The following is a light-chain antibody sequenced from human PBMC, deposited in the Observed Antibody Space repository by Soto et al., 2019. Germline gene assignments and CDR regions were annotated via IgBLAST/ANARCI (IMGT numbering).Light chain of an antibody. CDR3: SSYTTSSTQV. J-gene: IGLJ3*02. CDR1: SSDIGTYNY. V-gene: IGLV2-14*01. Sequence: QSALTQPASVSGSPGQSITISCTGTSSDIGTYNYVSWYQQHPGKVPKLMIYEVSNRPSGVSNRFSGSKSGNTASLAISGLQAEDEADYYCSSYTTSSTQVFGRGTKLTVL. CDR2: EVS.